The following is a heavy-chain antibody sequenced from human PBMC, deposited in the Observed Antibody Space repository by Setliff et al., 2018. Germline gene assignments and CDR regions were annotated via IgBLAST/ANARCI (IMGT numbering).Heavy chain of an antibody. CDR2: IIPINDLA. D-gene: IGHD6-13*01. J-gene: IGHJ5*02. CDR1: GGTFSSYA. Sequence: SVKVSCKASGGTFSSYAISWVRQAPGQGLEWMGGIIPINDLATYAQKFQGRVTITADKSTSTVYMELISLRSEDTAVYCCARDPFAVRAATNWYDHWGQGTLVTVSS. V-gene: IGHV1-69*10. CDR3: ARDPFAVRAATNWYDH.